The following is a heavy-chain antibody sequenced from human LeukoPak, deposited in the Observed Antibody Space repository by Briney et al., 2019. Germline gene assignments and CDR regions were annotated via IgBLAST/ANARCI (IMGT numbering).Heavy chain of an antibody. CDR2: ISAYNGNT. Sequence: ASVKVSCKASGYAFTSYGISWVRQAPGQGLEWMGWISAYNGNTNYAQKLQGRVTMTTDTSTSTAYMELRSLRSDDTAVYYCARVSALVGATVYWGQGTLVTVSS. V-gene: IGHV1-18*01. CDR1: GYAFTSYG. CDR3: ARVSALVGATVY. D-gene: IGHD1-26*01. J-gene: IGHJ4*02.